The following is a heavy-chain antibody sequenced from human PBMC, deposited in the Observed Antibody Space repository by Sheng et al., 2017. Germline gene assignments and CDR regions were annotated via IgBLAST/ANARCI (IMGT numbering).Heavy chain of an antibody. Sequence: QVQLQQWGAGLLKPSETLSLTCAVYGGSFSGYYWSWIRQPPGKGLEWIGEINHSGSTNYNPSLKSRVTISVDTSKNQFSLKLSSVTAADTAVYYCARGPRHFWSGYSDYWGQGTLVHRSPQ. J-gene: IGHJ4*02. CDR1: GGSFSGYY. V-gene: IGHV4-34*01. CDR3: ARGPRHFWSGYSDY. CDR2: INHSGST. D-gene: IGHD3-3*02.